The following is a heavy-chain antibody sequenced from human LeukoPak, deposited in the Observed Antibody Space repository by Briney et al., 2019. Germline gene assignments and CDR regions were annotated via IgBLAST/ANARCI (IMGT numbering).Heavy chain of an antibody. Sequence: SETLSLTCAVYGGSFSGYYWSWIRQPPGKGLEWIGEINHSGSTHYNPSLKSRVTISVDTSKNQFSLKLSSVTAADTAVYYCARHRGYYYYYMDVWGKGTTVTISS. CDR2: INHSGST. CDR3: ARHRGYYYYYMDV. J-gene: IGHJ6*03. V-gene: IGHV4-34*01. CDR1: GGSFSGYY.